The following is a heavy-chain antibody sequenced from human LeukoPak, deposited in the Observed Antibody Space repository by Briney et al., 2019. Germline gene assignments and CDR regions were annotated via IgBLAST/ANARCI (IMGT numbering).Heavy chain of an antibody. J-gene: IGHJ6*02. CDR1: GASVSSGSYY. CDR2: IYYSGST. V-gene: IGHV4-61*01. Sequence: SETLSLACNVSGASVSSGSYYWSWIRQPPGKGLEWIVYIYYSGSTNYNPSLKSRVTISVDTSKNQFSLKLSSVTAADTAVYYCARDQGYYDSSGYYYYYYGMDVWGQGTTVTVSS. D-gene: IGHD3-22*01. CDR3: ARDQGYYDSSGYYYYYYGMDV.